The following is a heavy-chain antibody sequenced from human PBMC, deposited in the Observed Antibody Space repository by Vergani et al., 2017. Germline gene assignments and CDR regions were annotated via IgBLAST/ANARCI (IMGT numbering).Heavy chain of an antibody. J-gene: IGHJ3*02. CDR3: AKDMTLNGGNSGFAFDI. CDR2: ISGDGGST. Sequence: EVQLVESGGGVVQPGGSLRLSCAASGFTFDDYAMHWVRHAPGKGLEWVSLISGDGGSTYYADSVKGRFTISSDNSKNSLYLQMNGLRTEDTALYYCAKDMTLNGGNSGFAFDIWGQGTMVTVSS. CDR1: GFTFDDYA. D-gene: IGHD4-23*01. V-gene: IGHV3-43*02.